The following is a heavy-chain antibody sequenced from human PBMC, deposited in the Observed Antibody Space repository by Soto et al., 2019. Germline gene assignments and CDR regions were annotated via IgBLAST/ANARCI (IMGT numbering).Heavy chain of an antibody. CDR3: ARDWGSGSHTRIDWFYP. D-gene: IGHD1-26*01. V-gene: IGHV1-18*01. J-gene: IGHJ5*02. Sequence: ASVKVSCKASGYTFTSYGISWVRQAPGQGLEWMGWISAYNGNTNYAQKLQGRVTMTTDTSTSTAYMELRSLRSDDTAVYYCARDWGSGSHTRIDWFYPRGQGTLVTVSS. CDR2: ISAYNGNT. CDR1: GYTFTSYG.